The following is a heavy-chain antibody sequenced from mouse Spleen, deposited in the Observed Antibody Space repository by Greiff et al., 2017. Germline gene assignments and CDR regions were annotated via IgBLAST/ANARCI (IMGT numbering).Heavy chain of an antibody. J-gene: IGHJ2*01. Sequence: EVKLMESGGGLVKPGGSLKLSCAASGFTFSSYAMSWVRQTPEKRLEWVATISSGGSYTYYPDSVKGRFTISRDNAKNTLYLQMSSLRSEDTAMYYCARHGLTGTGDYWGQGTTLTVSS. CDR1: GFTFSSYA. V-gene: IGHV5-9-3*01. CDR3: ARHGLTGTGDY. CDR2: ISSGGSYT. D-gene: IGHD4-1*01.